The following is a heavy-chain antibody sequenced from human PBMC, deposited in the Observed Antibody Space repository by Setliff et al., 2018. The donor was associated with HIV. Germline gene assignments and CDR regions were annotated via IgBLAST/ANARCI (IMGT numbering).Heavy chain of an antibody. CDR1: GFTFSSYE. CDR3: ARGYYGSDLQNGMDV. V-gene: IGHV3-48*03. D-gene: IGHD3-10*01. J-gene: IGHJ6*02. CDR2: ISSSGSTR. Sequence: PGGSLRLSCAASGFTFSSYEMNWVRQAPGKGLEWVSYISSSGSTRYYAVSVKGRFTISRDNAKNSLYLQMNSLRAEDTAVYYCARGYYGSDLQNGMDVWGQGTTVTVSS.